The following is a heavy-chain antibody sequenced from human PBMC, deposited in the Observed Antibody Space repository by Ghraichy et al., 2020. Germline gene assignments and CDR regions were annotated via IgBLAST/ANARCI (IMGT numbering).Heavy chain of an antibody. Sequence: GGSLRLSCTGAGFTFRSYAMSWVRQAPGKGLEWVSAISGSGGSTYYADSVKGRFTISRDNSKNTLYLQMNSLRAEDTAVYYCAKVHGVYSSSSSAFDIWGQGTMVTVSS. J-gene: IGHJ3*02. CDR1: GFTFRSYA. CDR2: ISGSGGST. V-gene: IGHV3-23*01. CDR3: AKVHGVYSSSSSAFDI. D-gene: IGHD6-6*01.